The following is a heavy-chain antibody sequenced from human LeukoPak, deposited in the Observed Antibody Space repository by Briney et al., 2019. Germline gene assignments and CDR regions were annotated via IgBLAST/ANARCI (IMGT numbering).Heavy chain of an antibody. Sequence: AASVKVSCKASGYTFTSYYMHWVRQAPGQGLEWMGIINPSGGSTSYAQKFQGRVTMTRDTSTSTVYMELSSLRSEDTAVYYCAREKLVVITSPYYYYGMDVWGQGTTVTVSS. CDR3: AREKLVVITSPYYYYGMDV. V-gene: IGHV1-46*01. J-gene: IGHJ6*02. CDR1: GYTFTSYY. CDR2: INPSGGST. D-gene: IGHD3-22*01.